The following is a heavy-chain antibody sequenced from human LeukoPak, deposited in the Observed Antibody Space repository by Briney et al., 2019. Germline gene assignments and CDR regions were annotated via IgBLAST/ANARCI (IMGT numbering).Heavy chain of an antibody. V-gene: IGHV3-7*04. Sequence: PGGSLRLSCAASGFPFAPFWMTWVRQAPGKGPEFVATMNRDGSKVAYGNSVRGRFTISRDNAKNSLYLQMYRLSAEDTAVYYCARGIDEWVYLNYWGQGALVTVSS. CDR1: GFPFAPFW. J-gene: IGHJ4*02. D-gene: IGHD3-3*01. CDR3: ARGIDEWVYLNY. CDR2: MNRDGSKV.